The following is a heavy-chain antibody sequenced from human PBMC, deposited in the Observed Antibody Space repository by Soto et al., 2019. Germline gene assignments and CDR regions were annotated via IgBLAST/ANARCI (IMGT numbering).Heavy chain of an antibody. CDR2: ISGSGDRT. Sequence: EVQLLESGGGLVQPGGSLRLSCAASGFTFSSYAMSWVRQAPGKGLEWGSGISGSGDRTYYADSVKGRFTISRDNSKNTLYLQMNSLRAADTAVYYCAKGVPGIAVAGTGYFQHWGQGTLVTVSS. CDR3: AKGVPGIAVAGTGYFQH. D-gene: IGHD6-19*01. V-gene: IGHV3-23*01. CDR1: GFTFSSYA. J-gene: IGHJ1*01.